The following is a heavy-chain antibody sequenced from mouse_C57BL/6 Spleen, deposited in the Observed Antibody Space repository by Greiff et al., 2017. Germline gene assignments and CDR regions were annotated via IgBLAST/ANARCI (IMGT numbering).Heavy chain of an antibody. CDR2: IDPENGDT. D-gene: IGHD1-1*01. Sequence: EVKLMESGAELVRPGASVKLSCTASGFNIKDDYMHWVKQRPEQGLEWIGWIDPENGDTEYASKFQGKATITADTSSNTAYLQLSSLTSEDTAVYYCTTAGSSSPGNFDVWGTGTTVTVSS. V-gene: IGHV14-4*01. J-gene: IGHJ1*03. CDR3: TTAGSSSPGNFDV. CDR1: GFNIKDDY.